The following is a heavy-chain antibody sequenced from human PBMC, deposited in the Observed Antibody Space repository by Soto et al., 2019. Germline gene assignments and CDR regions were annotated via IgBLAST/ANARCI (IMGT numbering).Heavy chain of an antibody. J-gene: IGHJ1*01. D-gene: IGHD5-12*01. CDR1: GGSFSSFG. V-gene: IGHV1-69*13. Sequence: SGKVSCKASGGSFSSFGISWLRQAPGQGLEWMGGIIPVFGRPNYAQRFRGRLTITADESTNTVYLELIDLRSEDTAVYYCAREGSGYNLWGQGTQVTVSS. CDR2: IIPVFGRP. CDR3: AREGSGYNL.